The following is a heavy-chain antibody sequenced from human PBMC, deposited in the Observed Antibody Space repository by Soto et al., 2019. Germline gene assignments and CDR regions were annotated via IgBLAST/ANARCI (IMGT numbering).Heavy chain of an antibody. CDR1: GGSISSYY. D-gene: IGHD3-22*01. CDR3: ARKIELYDNSGYDYFDF. V-gene: IGHV4-59*01. CDR2: IYYSGST. Sequence: SETLSLTCTVSGGSISSYYWSWIRQPPGKGLEWIGYIYYSGSTNYNPSLKSRVTISVDTSKNQFSLKLSSVTAADTAVYYCARKIELYDNSGYDYFDFWGQGIPVTVSS. J-gene: IGHJ4*02.